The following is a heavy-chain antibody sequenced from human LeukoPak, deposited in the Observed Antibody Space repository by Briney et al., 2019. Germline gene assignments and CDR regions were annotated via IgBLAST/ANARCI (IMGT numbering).Heavy chain of an antibody. Sequence: PSETLSLTCTVSGDSITPYHWSWIRQPAGKGLEWIGRIYTSGSGNTNYNPSLKSRVTMSLDTSKNQFSLRLKSVTAADTAVYYCARGFCSSVTCPYFYYFYMDVWGKGITVTVSS. CDR3: ARGFCSSVTCPYFYYFYMDV. D-gene: IGHD2-2*01. CDR2: IYTSGSGNT. V-gene: IGHV4-4*07. CDR1: GDSITPYH. J-gene: IGHJ6*03.